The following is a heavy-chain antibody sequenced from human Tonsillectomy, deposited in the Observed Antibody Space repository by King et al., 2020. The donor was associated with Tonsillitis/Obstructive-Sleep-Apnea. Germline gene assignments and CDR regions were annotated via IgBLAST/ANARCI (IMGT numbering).Heavy chain of an antibody. D-gene: IGHD1-26*01. CDR2: MNPTSGNT. Sequence: QLVQSGAEVQKPGASVRVSCKASGYSFTSDDIIWVRKTTGQGLEWMGWMNPTSGNTAYAHKFQGRVTMTRNISISTAYMELNSLRAEDTAVFYCARGRFSETYAGERYYSYLYVWGNGTTVTVSS. CDR3: ARGRFSETYAGERYYSYLYV. CDR1: GYSFTSDD. J-gene: IGHJ6*03. V-gene: IGHV1-8*01.